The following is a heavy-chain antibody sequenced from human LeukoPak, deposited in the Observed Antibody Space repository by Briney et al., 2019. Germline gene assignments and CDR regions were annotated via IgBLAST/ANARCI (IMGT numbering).Heavy chain of an antibody. Sequence: PGGSLRLSWAASGFTFSSYAMHWVRQAPVKGLEWVAVISYDGSNKYYADSVKGRFTISRDNSKNTLYLQMNSLRAEDTAVYYCARDQWFGESRGDMDVWGKGTTVTVSS. CDR2: ISYDGSNK. CDR3: ARDQWFGESRGDMDV. CDR1: GFTFSSYA. J-gene: IGHJ6*03. D-gene: IGHD3-10*01. V-gene: IGHV3-30*04.